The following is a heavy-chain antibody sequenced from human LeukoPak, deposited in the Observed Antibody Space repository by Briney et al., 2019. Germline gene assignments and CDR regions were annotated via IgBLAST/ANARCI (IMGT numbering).Heavy chain of an antibody. Sequence: PGGSLRLSCAASGFTFSSYSMNWVRQAPGKGLEWVSYISSSSSSTIYYADSVKGRFTISRDNAKNSLYLQMNSLRAEDTAVYYCARAWNYAQHFDYWGQGTLVTVSS. V-gene: IGHV3-48*01. CDR3: ARAWNYAQHFDY. J-gene: IGHJ4*02. CDR2: ISSSSSSTI. CDR1: GFTFSSYS. D-gene: IGHD1-7*01.